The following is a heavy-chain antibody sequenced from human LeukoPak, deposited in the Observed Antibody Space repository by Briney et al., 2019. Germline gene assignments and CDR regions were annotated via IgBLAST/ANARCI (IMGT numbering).Heavy chain of an antibody. CDR1: GDSVSGNSAA. V-gene: IGHV6-1*01. J-gene: IGHJ3*02. D-gene: IGHD4-23*01. CDR2: TYYRSKWYN. Sequence: QPLPLTSAFSGDSVSGNSAAWNSTRQSGSSGLEWLGRTYYRSKWYNDYAVSVKSLITINPVTSKNQFSLQLNSVTPEDTAVYYCAGMGLRWYHNAFDIWGQGTMVTVSS. CDR3: AGMGLRWYHNAFDI.